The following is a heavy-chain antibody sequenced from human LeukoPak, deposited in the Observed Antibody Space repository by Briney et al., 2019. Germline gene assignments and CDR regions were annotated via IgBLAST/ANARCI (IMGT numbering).Heavy chain of an antibody. CDR1: GFTFSSYE. CDR2: ISSSGSTI. J-gene: IGHJ6*03. V-gene: IGHV3-48*03. CDR3: ARDRGYGDYGYYYYYMDV. D-gene: IGHD4-17*01. Sequence: GGSLRLSCAASGFTFSSYEMNWVRQAPGKGLEWVSYISSSGSTIYYADSVKGRFTISRDNAKNSLYLQMNSLRPEDTAVYYCARDRGYGDYGYYYYYMDVWGKGTTVTISS.